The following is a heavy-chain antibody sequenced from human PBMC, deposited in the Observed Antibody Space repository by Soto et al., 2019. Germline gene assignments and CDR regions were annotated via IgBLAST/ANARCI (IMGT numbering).Heavy chain of an antibody. CDR2: INHSGST. J-gene: IGHJ4*02. V-gene: IGHV4-59*12. Sequence: NPSETLSLTCTVSGGSISGYSWSWIRQPPGTRLEWIGVINHSGSTNYSPSLKGRVTISVDTSKNQFSLKLTSVTAADTAVYYCARDKITGLFDYWGQRPLVTVSS. CDR3: ARDKITGLFDY. CDR1: GGSISGYS. D-gene: IGHD2-8*02.